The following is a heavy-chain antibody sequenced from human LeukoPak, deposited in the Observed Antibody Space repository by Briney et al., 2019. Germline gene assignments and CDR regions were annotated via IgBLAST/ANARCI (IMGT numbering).Heavy chain of an antibody. CDR1: GGSISSGGYY. CDR2: IYYSGST. J-gene: IGHJ3*02. Sequence: SETLSLTCTVSGGSISSGGYYWSWIRQHPGKGLEWIGYIYYSGSTYYNPSLKSRVTISVDTSKNQFSLKLSSVTAADTAVYYCARGAYGYSLGHAFDIWGQGTMVTVSS. D-gene: IGHD6-13*01. V-gene: IGHV4-31*03. CDR3: ARGAYGYSLGHAFDI.